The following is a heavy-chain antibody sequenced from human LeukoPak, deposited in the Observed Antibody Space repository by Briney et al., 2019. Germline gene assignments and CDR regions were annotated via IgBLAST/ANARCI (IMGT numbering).Heavy chain of an antibody. CDR2: INPNSGGT. Sequence: ASVKVSRKASGYTFTGYYMHWVRQAPGRGLEWMGRINPNSGGTNYAQKFQGRVTMTRDTSISTAYMELSRLRSDDTAVYYCARGNYYDSSGYSLPFDYWGQGTLVTVSS. CDR3: ARGNYYDSSGYSLPFDY. CDR1: GYTFTGYY. D-gene: IGHD3-22*01. J-gene: IGHJ4*02. V-gene: IGHV1-2*06.